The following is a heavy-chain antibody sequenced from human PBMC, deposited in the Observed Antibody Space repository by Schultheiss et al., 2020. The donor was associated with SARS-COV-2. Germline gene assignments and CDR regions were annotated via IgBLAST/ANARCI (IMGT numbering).Heavy chain of an antibody. CDR1: GFTFDDYA. D-gene: IGHD3-3*01. CDR3: ARGRRVYYDFFFDP. J-gene: IGHJ5*02. CDR2: INSDGSST. Sequence: GGSLRLSCAASGFTFDDYAMHWVRQAPGKGLVWVSRINSDGSSTSYADSVKGRFTISRDNSKNTLYLQMNSLRAEDTAVYYCARGRRVYYDFFFDPWGQGTLVTVSS. V-gene: IGHV3-74*01.